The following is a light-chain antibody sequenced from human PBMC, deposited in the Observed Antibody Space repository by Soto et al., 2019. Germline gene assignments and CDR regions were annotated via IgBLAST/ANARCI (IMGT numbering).Light chain of an antibody. J-gene: IGKJ1*01. Sequence: EIVMTQSPATLSVPPGERATLSCRASQSVSSNLAWYQQKPGQAPRLLIYGASTRATGIPARFSGSGSGTEFTLTISSLQSEDFAVYYCQQYNNWPVWTFGQGTKVEIK. CDR2: GAS. CDR1: QSVSSN. CDR3: QQYNNWPVWT. V-gene: IGKV3-15*01.